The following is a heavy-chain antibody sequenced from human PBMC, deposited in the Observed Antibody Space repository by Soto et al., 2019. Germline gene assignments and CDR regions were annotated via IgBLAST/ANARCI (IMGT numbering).Heavy chain of an antibody. V-gene: IGHV7-4-1*01. CDR1: GYTFTSYA. Sequence: QVQLVQSGSELKKPGASVKVSCKASGYTFTSYAMNWVRQAPGQGLEWMGWINTNTGNPTYAQGFTGRFVFSLDTSGSTAYLQICSLKAEDTAVYYCARTRSPIAVAGRNWFDPWGQGTLVTVSS. CDR3: ARTRSPIAVAGRNWFDP. CDR2: INTNTGNP. J-gene: IGHJ5*02. D-gene: IGHD6-19*01.